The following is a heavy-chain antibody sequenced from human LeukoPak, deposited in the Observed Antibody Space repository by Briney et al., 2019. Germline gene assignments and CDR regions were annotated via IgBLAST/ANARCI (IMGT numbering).Heavy chain of an antibody. CDR3: ARQTYSSGWQTAFDY. V-gene: IGHV3-43*02. CDR2: ISGDGGST. Sequence: SGGSLRLSCAASGFTFDDYAMHWVRPAPGKGLEWVSLISGDGGSTYYADSVKGRFTISRDNSKNSLYLQMNSLRTEDTALYYCARQTYSSGWQTAFDYWGQGTLVTVSS. D-gene: IGHD6-19*01. CDR1: GFTFDDYA. J-gene: IGHJ4*02.